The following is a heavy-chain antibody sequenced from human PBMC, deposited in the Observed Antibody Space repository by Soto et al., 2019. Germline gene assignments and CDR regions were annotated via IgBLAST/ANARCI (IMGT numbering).Heavy chain of an antibody. D-gene: IGHD6-13*01. V-gene: IGHV3-64D*06. CDR3: VKDMGKKEAGIRYHYGMDV. CDR1: GFTFDSYT. CDR2: ISSNWAST. J-gene: IGHJ6*02. Sequence: LRLSCSGSGFTFDSYTMHWGRQTPGKGLEYVAAISSNWASTKYADSVKGRFTISRDNVKNILYLQMSSLRVEDTAIYYCVKDMGKKEAGIRYHYGMDVWGQGTTVTVSS.